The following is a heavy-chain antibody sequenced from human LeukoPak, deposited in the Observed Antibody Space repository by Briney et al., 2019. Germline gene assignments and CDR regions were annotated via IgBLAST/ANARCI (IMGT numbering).Heavy chain of an antibody. Sequence: PGESLKISCKGSGYSFTSYWIGWVRQMPGKGLEWMGIIYPGDSDTRYSPSFQGQVTISADKSISTAYLQWSSLKASDTAMYYCARLFDRPGETDAFDIWGQGTMVTVSS. J-gene: IGHJ3*02. CDR1: GYSFTSYW. CDR3: ARLFDRPGETDAFDI. CDR2: IYPGDSDT. V-gene: IGHV5-51*01. D-gene: IGHD2-21*01.